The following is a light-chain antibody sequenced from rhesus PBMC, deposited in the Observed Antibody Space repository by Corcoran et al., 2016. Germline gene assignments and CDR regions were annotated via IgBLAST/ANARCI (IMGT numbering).Light chain of an antibody. V-gene: IGLV2S9*01. CDR3: CAYRGGSPYI. J-gene: IGLJ1*01. CDR2: DVS. Sequence: QSALTQPPSVSKSLGQSVTISCTGTTSDIGAYNDVSWYQQHPGTAPRLLIYDVSKRPSGVSDRFSGSKAGNTASPSCSGLKAEDEAEYYCCAYRGGSPYIFGTGTRLTVL. CDR1: TSDIGAYND.